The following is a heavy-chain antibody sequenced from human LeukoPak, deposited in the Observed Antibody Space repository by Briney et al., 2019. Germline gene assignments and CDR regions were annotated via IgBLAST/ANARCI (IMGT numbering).Heavy chain of an antibody. CDR2: INPSGGST. CDR1: GYTFTSYY. CDR3: ARGPPPRYSSGWYGWYFDL. J-gene: IGHJ2*01. V-gene: IGHV1-46*01. D-gene: IGHD6-19*01. Sequence: ASVKVSCKASGYTFTSYYMHWVRQAPGQGLEWMGIINPSGGSTSYAQKFQGRVTMTRDTSTSTVYMELSSLRSEDTALYYCARGPPPRYSSGWYGWYFDLWGRGTLVTVSS.